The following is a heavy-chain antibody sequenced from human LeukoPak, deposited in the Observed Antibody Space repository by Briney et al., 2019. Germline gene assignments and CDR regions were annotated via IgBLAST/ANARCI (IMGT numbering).Heavy chain of an antibody. Sequence: SETLSLTCTVSGGPISSSSYYWGWIRQPPGKGLECIGTIYYTGSTDYNPSLKSRVTISVDTSKNQVSLKLSSVTAADTAVYYCARQSAAAGWTWGQGTLVTVSS. CDR3: ARQSAAAGWT. J-gene: IGHJ5*02. D-gene: IGHD6-13*01. CDR1: GGPISSSSYY. CDR2: IYYTGST. V-gene: IGHV4-39*01.